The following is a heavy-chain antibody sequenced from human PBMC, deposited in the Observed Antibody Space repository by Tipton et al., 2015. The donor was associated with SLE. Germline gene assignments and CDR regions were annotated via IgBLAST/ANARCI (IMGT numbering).Heavy chain of an antibody. J-gene: IGHJ3*02. D-gene: IGHD2-15*01. CDR1: GGSFNTYY. CDR2: INYNGDT. CDR3: ARGEDIVVAVDAFDI. Sequence: LRLSCTVSGGSFNTYYWTWIRQAPGKGLEWIGYINYNGDTNYNPSLRSRVTMSVDPSKNQFSLRLSSVTAADTAVYYCARGEDIVVAVDAFDIWGQGTMVTVSS. V-gene: IGHV4-59*01.